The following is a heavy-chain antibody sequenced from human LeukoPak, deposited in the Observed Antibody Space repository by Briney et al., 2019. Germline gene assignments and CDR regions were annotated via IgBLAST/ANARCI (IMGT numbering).Heavy chain of an antibody. D-gene: IGHD6-6*01. CDR2: INHSGST. V-gene: IGHV4-34*01. CDR3: AIPEKYSSSGNFDY. J-gene: IGHJ4*02. CDR1: GGSFSGYY. Sequence: SETLSLTCAVYGGSFSGYYWGWIRQPPGKGLEWIGEINHSGSTNYNPSLKSRVTISVDTSKNQFSLKLSSVTAADTAVYYCAIPEKYSSSGNFDYWGQGTLVTVSS.